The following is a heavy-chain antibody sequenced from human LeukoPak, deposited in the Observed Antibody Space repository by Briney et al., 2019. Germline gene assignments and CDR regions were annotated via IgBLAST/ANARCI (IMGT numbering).Heavy chain of an antibody. D-gene: IGHD3-22*01. CDR1: GGSISSYY. CDR2: IYYSGST. V-gene: IGHV4-59*01. CDR3: ARRLYDSSGYYSDY. J-gene: IGHJ4*02. Sequence: PSETLSLTCTVSGGSISSYYWSWIRQPAGKGLEWIGYIYYSGSTNYNPSLKSRVTISVDTSKDQFSLKLSSVTAADTAVYYCARRLYDSSGYYSDYWGQGTLVTVSS.